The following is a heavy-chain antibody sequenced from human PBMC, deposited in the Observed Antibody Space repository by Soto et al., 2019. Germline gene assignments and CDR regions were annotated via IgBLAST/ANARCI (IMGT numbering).Heavy chain of an antibody. D-gene: IGHD2-2*01. CDR2: IDIGGNT. CDR3: ARGRGSTGYLGREHYFDH. V-gene: IGHV3-66*01. CDR1: GFSVTSNY. Sequence: EVQVVESGGGLVQPGGSLRLSCAASGFSVTSNYMNWVRQAPGKGLEWVSIIDIGGNTYYADSVKDRFTISRDNSRNTLYLHMARLRAEDTAVYYCARGRGSTGYLGREHYFDHWGQGTLVTVSP. J-gene: IGHJ4*02.